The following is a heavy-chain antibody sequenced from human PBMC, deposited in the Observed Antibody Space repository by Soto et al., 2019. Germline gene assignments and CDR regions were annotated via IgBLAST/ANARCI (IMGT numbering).Heavy chain of an antibody. D-gene: IGHD2-21*02. CDR1: GVSISSGGYY. CDR2: IYYSGST. V-gene: IGHV4-61*08. CDR3: ASPGIYCGGDCDDAFDI. Sequence: PSETLSLTCAVSGVSISSGGYYWSWIRQPPGKGLEWIGYIYYSGSTNYNPSLKSRVTISVDTSKNQFSLKLSSVTAADTAVYYCASPGIYCGGDCDDAFDIWGQGTMVTVSS. J-gene: IGHJ3*02.